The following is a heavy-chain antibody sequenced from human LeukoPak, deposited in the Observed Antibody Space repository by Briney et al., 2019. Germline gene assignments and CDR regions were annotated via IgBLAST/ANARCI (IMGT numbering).Heavy chain of an antibody. Sequence: GRSLRLSCAASGFTFSSYGMHWVRQAPGKGLEWVAVISYDGSNKYYADSVKGRFTISRDNSKNTLYLQMNSLRAEDTAVYYCAKDQNYFDYWGQGTLVAVSP. V-gene: IGHV3-30*18. J-gene: IGHJ4*02. CDR1: GFTFSSYG. CDR2: ISYDGSNK. CDR3: AKDQNYFDY.